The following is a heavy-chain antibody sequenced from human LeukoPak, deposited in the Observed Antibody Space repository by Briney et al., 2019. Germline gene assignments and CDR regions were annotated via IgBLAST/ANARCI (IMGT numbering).Heavy chain of an antibody. Sequence: SETLSLTCAVYGGSFSGYYWSWIRQPPGKGLEWIGEINHSGSTNYNPSLKSRVTISVDTSKNQFSLKLSSVTAADTAVYYCARHLRDYDYVWGSPSIDYWGQGTLVTVSS. D-gene: IGHD3-16*01. CDR1: GGSFSGYY. CDR3: ARHLRDYDYVWGSPSIDY. CDR2: INHSGST. J-gene: IGHJ4*02. V-gene: IGHV4-34*01.